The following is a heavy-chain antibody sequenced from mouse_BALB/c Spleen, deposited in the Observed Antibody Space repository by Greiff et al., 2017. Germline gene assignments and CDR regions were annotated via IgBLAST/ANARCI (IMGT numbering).Heavy chain of an antibody. J-gene: IGHJ4*01. CDR2: ISSGGSYT. CDR1: GFTFSSYA. Sequence: EVMLVESGGGLVKPGGSLKLSCAASGFTFSSYAMSWVRQSPEKRLEWVAEISSGGSYTYYPDTVTGRFTISRDNAKNTLYLEMSSLRSEDTAMYYCARDWGRYYAMDYWGQGTSVTVSS. CDR3: ARDWGRYYAMDY. V-gene: IGHV5-9-4*01.